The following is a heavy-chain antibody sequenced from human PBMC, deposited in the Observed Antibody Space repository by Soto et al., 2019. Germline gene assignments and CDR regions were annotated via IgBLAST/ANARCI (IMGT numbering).Heavy chain of an antibody. J-gene: IGHJ5*02. Sequence: SETLSLTCTVSGGSISSGDYYWSWIRQPPGKGLEWIGYIYYSGSTYYNPSLKSRVTISVDTSKNQFSLKLSSVTAADTAVYYCAREEQLVRAGWFDPWGQGTLVTVSS. CDR3: AREEQLVRAGWFDP. CDR1: GGSISSGDYY. V-gene: IGHV4-30-4*01. CDR2: IYYSGST. D-gene: IGHD6-13*01.